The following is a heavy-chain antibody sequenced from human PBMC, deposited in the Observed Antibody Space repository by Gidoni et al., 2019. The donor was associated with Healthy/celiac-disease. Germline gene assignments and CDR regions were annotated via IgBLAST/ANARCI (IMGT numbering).Heavy chain of an antibody. D-gene: IGHD5-12*01. V-gene: IGHV3-23*01. Sequence: EVQLLESGGGLVQPGGSLRLSCAASGFTFSSYAMSWVRQAPGKGLEWVSAISGSGGSTYYADSVKGRFTISRDNSKNTLYLQMNSLRAEDTAVYYCAKGDVDIVATGPDFDYWGQGTLVTVSS. CDR3: AKGDVDIVATGPDFDY. J-gene: IGHJ4*02. CDR1: GFTFSSYA. CDR2: ISGSGGST.